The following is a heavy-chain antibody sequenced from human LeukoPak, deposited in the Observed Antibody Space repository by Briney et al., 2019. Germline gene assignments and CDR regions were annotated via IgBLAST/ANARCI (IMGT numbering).Heavy chain of an antibody. CDR3: AKHEEQQPAFVHY. V-gene: IGHV3-23*01. CDR1: GFTFSSFA. CDR2: ISVSGGST. Sequence: GGSLRLSCAASGFTFSSFAMSWVRQAPGKWLEWVSAISVSGGSTYYAHSVKGRFTISRDSSKDTLYLHMTSLRAEDTAVYYCAKHEEQQPAFVHYWGQGTLVTVSS. J-gene: IGHJ4*02. D-gene: IGHD6-13*01.